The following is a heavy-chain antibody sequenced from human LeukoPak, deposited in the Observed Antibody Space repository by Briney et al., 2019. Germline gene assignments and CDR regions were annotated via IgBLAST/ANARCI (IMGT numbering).Heavy chain of an antibody. V-gene: IGHV4-59*01. Sequence: SETLSLTCTVSGGSISSYYWSWIRQPPGKGLEWIGYIYYSGSTNYNPSLKSRVTISADTSKNQFSLKLSSVTAADTAVYYCARGCRGCSSTSCPLCNWGQGTLVTVSS. J-gene: IGHJ4*02. CDR1: GGSISSYY. CDR2: IYYSGST. CDR3: ARGCRGCSSTSCPLCN. D-gene: IGHD2-2*01.